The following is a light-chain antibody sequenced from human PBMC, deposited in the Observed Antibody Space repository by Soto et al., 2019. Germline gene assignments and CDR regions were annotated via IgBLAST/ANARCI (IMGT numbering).Light chain of an antibody. CDR2: DVS. CDR1: QTLRSGY. J-gene: IGKJ1*01. Sequence: EIVLTQSPGTPSLSPGDRATLSCRASQTLRSGYLAWYQHKPGQAPRLLIYDVSSRTTGIPDRFSGSGSGTDFTLTISRLEPEDFAVYYCQQYGSSPRAFGQGTKVDIK. V-gene: IGKV3-20*01. CDR3: QQYGSSPRA.